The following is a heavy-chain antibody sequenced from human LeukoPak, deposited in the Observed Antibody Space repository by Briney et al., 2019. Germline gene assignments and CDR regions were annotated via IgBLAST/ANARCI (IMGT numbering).Heavy chain of an antibody. CDR2: IHPEEGET. CDR1: GYTLTELS. CDR3: ATGLSGGVWFGSYDY. Sequence: ASVKVSCKVSGYTLTELSMHWVRQAPGKGLEWMGGIHPEEGETIYAQKFQGRVTMTEDTSTVTAYMELSSLGSAAPAVYSCATGLSGGVWFGSYDYWGQGTLVTVSS. V-gene: IGHV1-24*01. J-gene: IGHJ4*02. D-gene: IGHD3-10*01.